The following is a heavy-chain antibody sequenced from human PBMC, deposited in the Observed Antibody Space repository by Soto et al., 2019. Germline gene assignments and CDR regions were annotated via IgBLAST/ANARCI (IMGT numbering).Heavy chain of an antibody. CDR1: GFTFSSYA. Sequence: EVQLLESGGGLVQPGGSLRLSCAASGFTFSSYAMSWVRQAPGKGLEWVSSISGSGGSTYYADSVKGRFTISRDNSKNTLYLQMNSLRAEDTAVYYCAKVVIPPDYYYAMDVWGQGTTVTVSS. CDR3: AKVVIPPDYYYAMDV. V-gene: IGHV3-23*01. J-gene: IGHJ6*02. CDR2: ISGSGGST. D-gene: IGHD2-21*01.